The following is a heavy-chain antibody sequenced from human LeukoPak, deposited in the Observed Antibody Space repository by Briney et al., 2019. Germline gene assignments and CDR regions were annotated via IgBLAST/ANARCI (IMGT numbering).Heavy chain of an antibody. CDR1: GHTLSVLT. CDR2: FDPGNGEI. CDR3: ARPNTAVEYSSSGGDWYFDL. Sequence: ASVRVSCKVSGHTLSVLTMHWVRQAPGKGLEWMGGFDPGNGEIIYAQKFQGRVTMTEDASTDTAYMELSSLKSEDTAVYYCARPNTAVEYSSSGGDWYFDLWGRGTLVTVSS. D-gene: IGHD6-6*01. J-gene: IGHJ2*01. V-gene: IGHV1-24*01.